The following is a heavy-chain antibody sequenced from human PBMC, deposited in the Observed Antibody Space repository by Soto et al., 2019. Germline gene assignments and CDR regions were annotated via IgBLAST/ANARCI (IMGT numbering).Heavy chain of an antibody. J-gene: IGHJ5*02. CDR1: GGSFSGYY. D-gene: IGHD3-3*01. CDR3: ARVREWFDP. CDR2: IDHSGYT. Sequence: SETLSLTCAVYGGSFSGYYWNWIRQPPGKGLEWIGEIDHSGYTNYNPSLKSRVTISVDTSKNQFSLRLTSVTAADTAVSYCARVREWFDPWGQGTLVTVSS. V-gene: IGHV4-34*01.